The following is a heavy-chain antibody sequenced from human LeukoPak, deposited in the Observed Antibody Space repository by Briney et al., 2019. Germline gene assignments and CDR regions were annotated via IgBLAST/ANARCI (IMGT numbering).Heavy chain of an antibody. CDR1: GFTFSSYA. J-gene: IGHJ3*02. V-gene: IGHV3-20*01. CDR2: INWNGGTT. CDR3: ARSRSSGWSDAFDI. Sequence: RSGGSLRLSCAASGFTFSSYAMHWVRQAPGKGLEWVSGINWNGGTTGYADSVKGRFTISRDNAKNSLYLQMNSLRAEDTALYHCARSRSSGWSDAFDIWGQGTMVTVSS. D-gene: IGHD6-19*01.